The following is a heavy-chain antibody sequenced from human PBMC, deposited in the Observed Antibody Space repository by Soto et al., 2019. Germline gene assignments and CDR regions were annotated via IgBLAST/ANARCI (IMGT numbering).Heavy chain of an antibody. Sequence: ASVKVSSKTSGYTFTGYYMHWVRPAHGQGLEWMGWIKPNSGGTNYAQKFQGWVTMTRDTSISTAYMELSRLRSDDTAVYYCARSIAARTSTLPYYYYYMDVWGKGTTVTVSS. D-gene: IGHD6-6*01. CDR3: ARSIAARTSTLPYYYYYMDV. CDR2: IKPNSGGT. CDR1: GYTFTGYY. J-gene: IGHJ6*03. V-gene: IGHV1-2*04.